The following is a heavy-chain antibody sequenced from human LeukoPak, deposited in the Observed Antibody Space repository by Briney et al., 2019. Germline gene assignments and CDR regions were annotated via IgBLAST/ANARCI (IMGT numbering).Heavy chain of an antibody. CDR3: ARDDYGGDSAFDY. CDR1: GFTFSSHW. J-gene: IGHJ4*02. CDR2: IDTDGSPT. Sequence: GGSLRLSCAASGFTFSSHWMHWVRQAPGKGLVWVSRIDTDGSPTNYADSVKGRFTISRDNAKNSLYLQMNSLRAEDTAVYYCARDDYGGDSAFDYWGQGSLVTVSS. V-gene: IGHV3-74*01. D-gene: IGHD4-23*01.